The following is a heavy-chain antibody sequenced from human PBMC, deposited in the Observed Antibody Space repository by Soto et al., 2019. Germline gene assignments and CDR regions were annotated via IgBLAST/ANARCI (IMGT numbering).Heavy chain of an antibody. J-gene: IGHJ4*02. CDR1: GFTFNTYS. V-gene: IGHV3-21*01. Sequence: EVQLVESGGGLVKPGGSLRLSCAASGFTFNTYSMNWVRQAPGKGLEWVSSISTSSTYIYYADSVKGRFTVSRDNDNKSLYLQMNSLRAEDTGVYYCARAASSGWYEADYFDCWGQGTLVTVSS. CDR2: ISTSSTYI. D-gene: IGHD6-19*01. CDR3: ARAASSGWYEADYFDC.